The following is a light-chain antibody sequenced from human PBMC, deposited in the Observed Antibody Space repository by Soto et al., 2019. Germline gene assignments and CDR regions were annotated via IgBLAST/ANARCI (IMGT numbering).Light chain of an antibody. J-gene: IGKJ1*01. CDR1: QSVSSY. CDR3: QQRRYWPVT. Sequence: EIVLTQSPAILSMSPGERATLSCRASQSVSSYFAWYQQKPGQAPRLLIHDASNRATGVPARCSGSGSATDFTLTISSLEPEDFAVYYCQQRRYWPVTFGQGTKVEIK. V-gene: IGKV3-11*01. CDR2: DAS.